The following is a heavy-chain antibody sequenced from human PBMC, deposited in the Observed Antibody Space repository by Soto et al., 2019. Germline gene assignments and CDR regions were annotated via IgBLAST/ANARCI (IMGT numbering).Heavy chain of an antibody. CDR2: IIPIFGTA. CDR3: ARAEAEYSSSPDYYGMDV. CDR1: GGTFSSYA. J-gene: IGHJ6*02. D-gene: IGHD6-6*01. Sequence: ASVKVSCKASGGTFSSYAISWVRQAPGQGLEWMGGIIPIFGTANYAQKFQGRVTITADESTSTAYMELSSLRSEDTAVYYCARAEAEYSSSPDYYGMDVWGQGTTVTVSS. V-gene: IGHV1-69*13.